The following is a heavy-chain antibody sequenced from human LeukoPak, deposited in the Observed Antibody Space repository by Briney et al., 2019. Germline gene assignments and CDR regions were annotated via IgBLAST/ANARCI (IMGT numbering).Heavy chain of an antibody. Sequence: GGSLRLSCAASGFTFSSYSMNWVRQAPGKGLEWVSSISSSSSYIYYADSVKGRFTISRDYAKNSLYLQMNSLRAEDTAVYYCARGGDIVVVPAAMGEANWFDPWGQGTLVTVSS. J-gene: IGHJ5*02. CDR2: ISSSSSYI. CDR3: ARGGDIVVVPAAMGEANWFDP. V-gene: IGHV3-21*01. CDR1: GFTFSSYS. D-gene: IGHD2-2*01.